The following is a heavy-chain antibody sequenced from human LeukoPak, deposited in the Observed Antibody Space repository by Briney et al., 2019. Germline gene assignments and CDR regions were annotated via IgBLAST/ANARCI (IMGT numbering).Heavy chain of an antibody. D-gene: IGHD4-23*01. CDR1: GGSISGVY. CDR3: ASSPDYGGNSDFDY. V-gene: IGHV4-59*08. J-gene: IGHJ4*02. CDR2: IYFSGSA. Sequence: SETLSLTCTVSGGSISGVYWGWIRQPPRKGLDLIGFIYFSGSASYNPSLKSRVSVSVDPSKHQFSLKLSSVAAADAAVYYSASSPDYGGNSDFDYWGQGTLVTVSS.